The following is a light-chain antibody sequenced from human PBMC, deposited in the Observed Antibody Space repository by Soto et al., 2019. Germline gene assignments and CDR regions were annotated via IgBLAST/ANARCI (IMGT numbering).Light chain of an antibody. CDR1: QSITNNY. CDR2: GAS. CDR3: QHYGSSPRT. Sequence: EIVLTQSPGTLSFSPGERATLSCRASQSITNNYLAWYQQKAGQVPRLLLYGASTGPTGIPDRFSGSGSGTDFTLTITRLEPDDFAVYYCQHYGSSPRTFGQGTKV. J-gene: IGKJ1*01. V-gene: IGKV3-20*01.